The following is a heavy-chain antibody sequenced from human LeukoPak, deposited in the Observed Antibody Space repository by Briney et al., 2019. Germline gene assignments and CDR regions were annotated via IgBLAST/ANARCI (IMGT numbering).Heavy chain of an antibody. CDR1: GGSISSGSYY. CDR2: IYTSGST. CDR3: ASSYDSSGYYFGVGAFDI. V-gene: IGHV4-61*02. D-gene: IGHD3-22*01. J-gene: IGHJ3*02. Sequence: PSQTLSLTCTVSGGSISSGSYYWSWIRQPAGKGLDWIGRIYTSGSTNYNPSLKSRVTISVDTSKNQFSLKLSSVTAADTAVYYCASSYDSSGYYFGVGAFDIWGQGTMVTVSS.